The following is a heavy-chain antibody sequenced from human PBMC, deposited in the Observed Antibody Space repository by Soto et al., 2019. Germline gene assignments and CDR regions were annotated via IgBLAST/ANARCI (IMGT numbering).Heavy chain of an antibody. CDR2: IIPIFGTA. CDR1: GGTFSSYA. V-gene: IGHV1-69*12. J-gene: IGHJ6*02. D-gene: IGHD4-4*01. Sequence: QVQLVQSGAEVKKPGSSVKVSCKASGGTFSSYAISWVRQAPGQGLEWMGGIIPIFGTANYAQKFQGRVTITADESTSTAYMELSSLRSEDTAVYYCARVAVWTTVTTHYYYYGMDVWGQGTTVTVSS. CDR3: ARVAVWTTVTTHYYYYGMDV.